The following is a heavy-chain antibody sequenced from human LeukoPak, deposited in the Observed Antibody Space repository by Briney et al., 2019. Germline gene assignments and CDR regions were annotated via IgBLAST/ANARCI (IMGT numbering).Heavy chain of an antibody. CDR2: IIPIFGTA. CDR3: AREGAQSNYFDY. D-gene: IGHD3-16*01. CDR1: GGTFSRYA. Sequence: GASVKVSCKASGGTFSRYAISWVRQAPGHGLEWMGGIIPIFGTANYAQKFQGRVTITTDESTSTAYMELSSLRSEDTAVYYCAREGAQSNYFDYWGQGTLVTVSS. V-gene: IGHV1-69*05. J-gene: IGHJ4*02.